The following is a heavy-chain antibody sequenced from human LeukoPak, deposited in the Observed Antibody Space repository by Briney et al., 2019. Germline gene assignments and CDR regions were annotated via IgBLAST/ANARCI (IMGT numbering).Heavy chain of an antibody. CDR3: ATDRLSPYYYDSSGYLYDY. J-gene: IGHJ4*02. D-gene: IGHD3-22*01. V-gene: IGHV1-24*01. CDR1: GYNLTELS. CDR2: FDPEDGET. Sequence: ASVKVSCKVSGYNLTELSMHWVRQTPGKGLEWMGGFDPEDGETIYAQKFQGRVTMTEDTSTDTAYMELSSLRSEDTAVYYCATDRLSPYYYDSSGYLYDYWGQGTLVTVSS.